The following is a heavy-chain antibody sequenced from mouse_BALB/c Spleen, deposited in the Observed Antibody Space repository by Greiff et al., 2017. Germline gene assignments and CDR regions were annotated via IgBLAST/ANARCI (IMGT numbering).Heavy chain of an antibody. V-gene: IGHV1-18*01. Sequence: VQLKQSGPELVKPGASVKIPCKASGYTFTDYNMDWVKQSHGKSLEWIGDINPNNGGTIYNQKFKGKATLTVDKSSSTAYMELRSLTSEDTAVYYCARRYDYEFDYWGQGTTLTVSS. J-gene: IGHJ2*01. D-gene: IGHD2-4*01. CDR1: GYTFTDYN. CDR3: ARRYDYEFDY. CDR2: INPNNGGT.